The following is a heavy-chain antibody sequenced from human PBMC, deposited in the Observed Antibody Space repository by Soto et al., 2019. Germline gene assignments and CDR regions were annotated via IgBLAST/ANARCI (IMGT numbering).Heavy chain of an antibody. CDR2: IIPIFGTA. Sequence: SVKVSCKASGGTCSSYAISWVLQAPGQGLEWMGGIIPIFGTANYAQKFQGRVTITADESTSTAYMELSSLRSEDTAVYYCARDRLSRAYYCYYGMDVWGQGTTVTVSS. D-gene: IGHD6-6*01. CDR1: GGTCSSYA. CDR3: ARDRLSRAYYCYYGMDV. V-gene: IGHV1-69*13. J-gene: IGHJ6*02.